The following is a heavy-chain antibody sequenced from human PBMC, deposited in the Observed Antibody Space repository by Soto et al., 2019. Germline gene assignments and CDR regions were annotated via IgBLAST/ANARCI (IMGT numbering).Heavy chain of an antibody. CDR3: ARYCGGDCYSGGAADAFDI. J-gene: IGHJ3*02. D-gene: IGHD2-21*02. CDR2: IYYSGST. CDR1: NGSVSSGNYL. Sequence: SETLSLTCTVSNGSVSSGNYLWSWIRQPPGKGLEWIGYIYYSGSTNYNPSLKSRVTISVDRSKNQFSLKLSSVTAADTAVYYCARYCGGDCYSGGAADAFDIWGQGTMVTVSS. V-gene: IGHV4-61*01.